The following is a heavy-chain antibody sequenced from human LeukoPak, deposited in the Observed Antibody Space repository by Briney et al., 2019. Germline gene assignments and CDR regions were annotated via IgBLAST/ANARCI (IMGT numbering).Heavy chain of an antibody. CDR3: ARGPTRPYYDFWSGYYFNY. CDR2: MSPNSGNT. Sequence: ASVKVSCKASGYTFTSYDINWVRQATGQGLEWMGWMSPNSGNTGYAQKFQGRVTITRNTSISTAYMELSSLRSEDTAVYYCARGPTRPYYDFWSGYYFNYWGQGTLVTVSS. CDR1: GYTFTSYD. J-gene: IGHJ4*02. V-gene: IGHV1-8*03. D-gene: IGHD3-3*01.